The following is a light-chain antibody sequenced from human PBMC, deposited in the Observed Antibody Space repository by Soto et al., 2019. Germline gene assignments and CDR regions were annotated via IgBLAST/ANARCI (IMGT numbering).Light chain of an antibody. Sequence: EIVLTQSPGTLSLSPGERATLSCRASQSVSSTYLAWYQQKPGQAPRLLIYGASSRASAIPDRFSGSGSGTDIIFTNSRLEPEDFAVYYCQQNEEGFGGGTKVEIK. CDR3: QQNEEG. CDR1: QSVSSTY. J-gene: IGKJ4*01. CDR2: GAS. V-gene: IGKV3-20*01.